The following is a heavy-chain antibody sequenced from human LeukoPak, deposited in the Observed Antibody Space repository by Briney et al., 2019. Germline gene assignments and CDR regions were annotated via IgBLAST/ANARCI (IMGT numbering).Heavy chain of an antibody. V-gene: IGHV3-48*04. CDR1: GFTFSKYS. CDR2: ISSSSSTI. J-gene: IGHJ3*02. CDR3: ARDPTPGAFDI. Sequence: GGSLRLSCAASGFTFSKYSMHWVRQAPGKGLEWVSFISSSSSTIYYADSVKGRVTISRDNAKNSVWLQMNSLRVEDTAVYYCARDPTPGAFDIWGQGTMVTVSS.